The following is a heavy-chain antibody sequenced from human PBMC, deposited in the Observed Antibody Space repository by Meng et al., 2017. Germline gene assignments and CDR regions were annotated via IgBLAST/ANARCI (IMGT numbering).Heavy chain of an antibody. CDR3: ARGSYSFDS. CDR1: GDCVSSNSAA. J-gene: IGHJ4*02. D-gene: IGHD1-26*01. V-gene: IGHV6-1*01. Sequence: QLHQYGPGLEKPCPSHSLIRAIAGDCVSSNSAACNWIRQSPSRGLEWLGRAYYRSKWYHDYAESVKSRLSIDPDTSKNQFSLQLRSVTPEDSAVYYCARGSYSFDSWGQRTLVTVSS. CDR2: AYYRSKWYH.